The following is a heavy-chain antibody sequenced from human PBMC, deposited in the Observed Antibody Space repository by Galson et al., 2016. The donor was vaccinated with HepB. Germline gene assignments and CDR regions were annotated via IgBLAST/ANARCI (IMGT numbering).Heavy chain of an antibody. CDR1: RGSIHNSDYY. Sequence: TLSLTCSVSRGSIHNSDYYWSWIRQHPGKGLEWIGYIYYSGSTYYNSSLKSRVTISIDTSKNQFSLKLSSVTAADTAVYYCARTIGVVMGYFDYWGQGTLVTVSS. J-gene: IGHJ4*02. V-gene: IGHV4-31*03. CDR3: ARTIGVVMGYFDY. D-gene: IGHD3-3*01. CDR2: IYYSGST.